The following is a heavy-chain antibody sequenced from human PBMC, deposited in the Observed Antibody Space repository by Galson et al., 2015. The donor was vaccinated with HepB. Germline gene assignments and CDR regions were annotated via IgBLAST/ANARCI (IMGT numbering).Heavy chain of an antibody. J-gene: IGHJ6*02. CDR3: TTYCSQGVCYRGPPHHFYGADV. Sequence: SLRLSCATSGFGFNNAWMTWVRQSPGKGLEWVGRIKTRDDGWTTDYAAPVKGRYTISRDDSKKTLYLQMNSLKTEDTAVYFCTTYCSQGVCYRGPPHHFYGADVWGQGTTVTVSS. V-gene: IGHV3-15*01. D-gene: IGHD2-8*01. CDR1: GFGFNNAW. CDR2: IKTRDDGWTT.